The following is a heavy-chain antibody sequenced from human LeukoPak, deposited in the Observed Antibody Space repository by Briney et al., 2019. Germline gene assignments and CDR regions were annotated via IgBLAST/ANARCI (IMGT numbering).Heavy chain of an antibody. V-gene: IGHV4-34*01. CDR2: FSHSGST. J-gene: IGHJ4*02. CDR1: GGSFSGYY. Sequence: SETLSLTCAVYGGSFSGYYWSWIRQPPGKGLEWIGSFSHSGSTYYNPSLRNRLTISVDTSKNQFSLKLSSVTAADTAVYYCARSFDYWGQGTLVTVSS. CDR3: ARSFDY.